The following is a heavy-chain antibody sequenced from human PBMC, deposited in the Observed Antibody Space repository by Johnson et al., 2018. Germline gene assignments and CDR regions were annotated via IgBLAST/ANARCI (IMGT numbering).Heavy chain of an antibody. Sequence: VQLQESGGGLVQPGGSLRLSCAVSGFTFSSYWMHWVRQAPGKGLVRVSRINSDGSSTSYADSVKGRFTISRDNAKNTLYLQMNSLRAEDTGMYYCARVDDYYYYMDVWGKGTTVTVSS. CDR3: ARVDDYYYYMDV. CDR1: GFTFSSYW. CDR2: INSDGSST. V-gene: IGHV3-74*01. J-gene: IGHJ6*03.